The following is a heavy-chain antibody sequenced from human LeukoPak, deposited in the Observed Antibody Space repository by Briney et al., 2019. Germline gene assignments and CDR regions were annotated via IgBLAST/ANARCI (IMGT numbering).Heavy chain of an antibody. Sequence: GGSLRLSCAASGFTFDDYAMHWVRQAPGKGLEWVSGISWNSGSIAYADSVKGRFTISRDNAKNSLYLQMNSLRAEDTAVYYCARGPTHMASITIFGSPRSGAFDIWGQGTMVTVSS. D-gene: IGHD3-3*01. V-gene: IGHV3-9*01. CDR1: GFTFDDYA. J-gene: IGHJ3*02. CDR2: ISWNSGSI. CDR3: ARGPTHMASITIFGSPRSGAFDI.